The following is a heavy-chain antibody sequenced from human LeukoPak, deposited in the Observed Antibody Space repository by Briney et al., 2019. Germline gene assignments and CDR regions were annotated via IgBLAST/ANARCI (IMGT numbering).Heavy chain of an antibody. CDR2: ISSSSSYI. CDR3: ARDRKYYDSSGYPYWYFDL. Sequence: VGSLRLSCAASGFTFSSYSMNWVRQAPGKGLEWVSSISSSSSYIYYADSVKGRFTISRDNAKNSLYLQMNSLRAEDTAVYYCARDRKYYDSSGYPYWYFDLWGRGTLVTVSS. CDR1: GFTFSSYS. D-gene: IGHD3-22*01. J-gene: IGHJ2*01. V-gene: IGHV3-21*04.